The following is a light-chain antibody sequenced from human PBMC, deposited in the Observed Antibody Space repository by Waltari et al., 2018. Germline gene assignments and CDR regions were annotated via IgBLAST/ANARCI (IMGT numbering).Light chain of an antibody. CDR2: RNN. V-gene: IGLV1-47*01. Sequence: QSVLTQPPSTSGTPGQRVTISCSGSGANTQKTPVFWYQYLPGTTPKLLIYRNNQRPSGVPDRFSASKSGTSASLAISGLQSVDEADYYCAAWDDSLSSLVFGGGTKLTVL. CDR3: AAWDDSLSSLV. J-gene: IGLJ2*01. CDR1: GANTQKTP.